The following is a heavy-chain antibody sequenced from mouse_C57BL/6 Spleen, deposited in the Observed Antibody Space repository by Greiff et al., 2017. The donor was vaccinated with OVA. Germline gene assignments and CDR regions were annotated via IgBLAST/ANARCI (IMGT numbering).Heavy chain of an antibody. Sequence: VQLQQSGAELARPGASVKLSCKASGYTFTSYGISWVKQRTGQGLEWIGEIYPRSGNTYYNEKFKGKATLTADKSSSTAYMELRSLTSEDSAVYFCARPATAWFAYWGQGTLVTVSA. V-gene: IGHV1-81*01. CDR1: GYTFTSYG. D-gene: IGHD6-1*01. CDR3: ARPATAWFAY. CDR2: IYPRSGNT. J-gene: IGHJ3*01.